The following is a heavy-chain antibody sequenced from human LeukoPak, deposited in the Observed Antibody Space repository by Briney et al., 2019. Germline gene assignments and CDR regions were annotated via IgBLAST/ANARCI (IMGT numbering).Heavy chain of an antibody. D-gene: IGHD1-1*01. J-gene: IGHJ3*02. CDR1: GFTFSSYA. CDR2: ISSNGGST. Sequence: PGGSLRLSCAASGFTFSSYAMHWVRQAPGKGLEYVSAISSNGGSTYYANSVKGRFTISRDNSKNTLYLQMGSLRAEDMAVYYCARDVRLGAFDIWGQGTMVTVSS. CDR3: ARDVRLGAFDI. V-gene: IGHV3-64*01.